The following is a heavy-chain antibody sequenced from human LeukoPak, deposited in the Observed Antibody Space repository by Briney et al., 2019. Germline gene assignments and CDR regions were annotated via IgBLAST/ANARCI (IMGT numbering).Heavy chain of an antibody. CDR3: AKDPKYSSSSGYFDY. D-gene: IGHD6-6*01. CDR2: ISGSGGST. V-gene: IGHV3-23*01. J-gene: IGHJ4*02. CDR1: GFTFSSYA. Sequence: PGGSLRLSCAASGFTFSSYAMSWVRQAPGKGLEWVSAISGSGGSTYYADSVKGRFTISRDNSKNTLYLQMNSLRAEDTAVCYCAKDPKYSSSSGYFDYWGQGTLVTVSS.